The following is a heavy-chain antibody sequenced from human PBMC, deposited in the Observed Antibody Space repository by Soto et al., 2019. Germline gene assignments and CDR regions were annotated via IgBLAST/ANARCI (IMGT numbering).Heavy chain of an antibody. CDR1: GGSISSYY. CDR3: ARHFQDGTLTYYDFWSGYKPRVHYYYYVDV. D-gene: IGHD3-3*01. Sequence: PSETLSLTCTVSGGSISSYYWSWIRQPPGEGLEWIGYIYYSGSTNCNPSLKSRVTISVDTSKNQFSLKLSSVTAADTAVYYCARHFQDGTLTYYDFWSGYKPRVHYYYYVDVWGKGTTVTVSS. CDR2: IYYSGST. V-gene: IGHV4-59*08. J-gene: IGHJ6*03.